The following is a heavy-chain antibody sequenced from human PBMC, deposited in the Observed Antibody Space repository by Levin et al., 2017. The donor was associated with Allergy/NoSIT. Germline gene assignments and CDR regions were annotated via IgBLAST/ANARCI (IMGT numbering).Heavy chain of an antibody. CDR2: ISYDGSKK. D-gene: IGHD2-2*01. Sequence: AGGSLRLSCTASGFIFSSYGIHWVRQAPGKGLEWVAIISYDGSKKYYAESVKGRFTISRDDSKNSLYLQMNSLRAEETAIYYCARAIVPASIGTLGYWGQGTLVTVSS. CDR1: GFIFSSYG. CDR3: ARAIVPASIGTLGY. V-gene: IGHV3-30*03. J-gene: IGHJ4*02.